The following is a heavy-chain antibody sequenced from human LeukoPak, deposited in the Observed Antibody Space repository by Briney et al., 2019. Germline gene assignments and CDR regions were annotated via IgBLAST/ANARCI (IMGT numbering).Heavy chain of an antibody. Sequence: ASVKVSCKASGYTFTGSYMHWVRQAPGQGLEWLGWINPNSGGTNYAQKFQGRVTMTRGTSISTAYMELSRLRSDDTAVYYCARAGSDSSAPSDYWGQGTLVTVSS. D-gene: IGHD3-22*01. CDR3: ARAGSDSSAPSDY. CDR2: INPNSGGT. V-gene: IGHV1-2*02. J-gene: IGHJ4*02. CDR1: GYTFTGSY.